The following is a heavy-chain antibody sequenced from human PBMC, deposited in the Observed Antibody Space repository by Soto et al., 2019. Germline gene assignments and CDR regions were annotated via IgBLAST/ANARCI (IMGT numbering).Heavy chain of an antibody. Sequence: SETLSLTCTVSDGSIRTGGYYWSWIRHHPGKGLEWIGYIYYSGNTYYDPSLQSRVLISIDMSRNQFSLKLNSVTAADAAVYFCARGSTMTLYGLDVWGQGTTVTVSS. V-gene: IGHV4-31*03. J-gene: IGHJ6*02. CDR2: IYYSGNT. CDR3: ARGSTMTLYGLDV. CDR1: DGSIRTGGYY. D-gene: IGHD1-1*01.